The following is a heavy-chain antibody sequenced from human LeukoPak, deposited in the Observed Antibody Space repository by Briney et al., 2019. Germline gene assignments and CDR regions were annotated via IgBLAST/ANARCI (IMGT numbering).Heavy chain of an antibody. CDR1: GFTFNSFS. J-gene: IGHJ6*02. V-gene: IGHV3-48*01. Sequence: GGSLRLSCAASGFTFNSFSMNWVRQAPGKGLEWVSYISSISTIIYYAGSVKGRITISRDNYKNTMYLQMNSLRAEDTAVYYCARDPVVVVPAARGPYGMDVWGQGTTVTVSS. D-gene: IGHD2-2*01. CDR3: ARDPVVVVPAARGPYGMDV. CDR2: ISSISTII.